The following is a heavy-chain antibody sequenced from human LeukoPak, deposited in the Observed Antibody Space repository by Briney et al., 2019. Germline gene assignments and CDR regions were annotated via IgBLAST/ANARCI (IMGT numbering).Heavy chain of an antibody. CDR1: GFTFNSYT. CDR2: VSKSSDYI. J-gene: IGHJ6*04. CDR3: AREEDSRAIRTSDGLDV. V-gene: IGHV3-21*01. Sequence: GGSLRLSCAASGFTFNSYTMNWVRQAPGKGLEWVSCVSKSSDYIYYADSVRGRFTISRDNVKNLVYLEMNSLRAEDTGVYYCAREEDSRAIRTSDGLDVWGEGTTVTVSP. D-gene: IGHD3-22*01.